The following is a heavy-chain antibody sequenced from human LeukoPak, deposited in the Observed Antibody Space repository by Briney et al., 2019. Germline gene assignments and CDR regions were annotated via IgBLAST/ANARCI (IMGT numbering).Heavy chain of an antibody. V-gene: IGHV3-23*01. CDR3: AEGHHPYCSSTSCYLEGFDY. Sequence: GGSLRLSCAASGFTFSSYAMSWVRQAPGKGLEWVSAISGSDGSTYYADSVKGRFTISRDNSKNTLYLQMNSLRAEDTAVYYCAEGHHPYCSSTSCYLEGFDYWGQGTLVTVSS. CDR2: ISGSDGST. D-gene: IGHD2-2*01. J-gene: IGHJ4*02. CDR1: GFTFSSYA.